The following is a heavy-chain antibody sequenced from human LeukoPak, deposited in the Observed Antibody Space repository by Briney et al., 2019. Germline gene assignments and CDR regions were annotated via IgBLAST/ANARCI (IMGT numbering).Heavy chain of an antibody. CDR1: GFTFSSYA. V-gene: IGHV3-30-3*01. CDR2: ISYDGSNK. CDR3: ARDRGSSSWYYFDY. Sequence: GGSLRLSCAASGFTFSSYAMHWVRQAPGKGLEWVAVISYDGSNKYYADSVKGRFTISRDNSKNTLYLQMNSLRAEDTAVYYCARDRGSSSWYYFDYWGQRTLVTVSS. D-gene: IGHD6-13*01. J-gene: IGHJ4*02.